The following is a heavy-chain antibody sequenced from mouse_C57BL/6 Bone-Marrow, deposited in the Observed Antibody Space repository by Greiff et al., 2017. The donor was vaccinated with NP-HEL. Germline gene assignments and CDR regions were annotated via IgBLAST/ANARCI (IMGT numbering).Heavy chain of an antibody. CDR2: IYPGSGST. CDR3: ARTTTVVDYAMDY. CDR1: GYTFTSYW. D-gene: IGHD1-1*01. Sequence: QVQLQQPGAELVKPGASVKMSCKASGYTFTSYWITWVKQRPGQGLEWIGDIYPGSGSTNYNEKFKSKATLTVDTSSSTAYTQLSSLTSEDSAVYYCARTTTVVDYAMDYWGQGTSVTVSS. V-gene: IGHV1-55*01. J-gene: IGHJ4*01.